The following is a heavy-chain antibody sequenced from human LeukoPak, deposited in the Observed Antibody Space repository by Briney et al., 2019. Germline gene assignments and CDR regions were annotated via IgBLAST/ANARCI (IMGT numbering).Heavy chain of an antibody. J-gene: IGHJ4*02. CDR1: GHTFTSDE. V-gene: IGHV1-8*01. D-gene: IGHD2-8*01. CDR3: ARRDCTTGACRFDD. CDR2: MNPSSGNT. Sequence: ASVKVSCKASGHTFTSDEIHWVRQATGQGLEWMGWMNPSSGNTGYAQRFQGRLTMTRNTSISTAYMDLSSLRSDDTAVYYCARRDCTTGACRFDDWGQGTRVSVSP.